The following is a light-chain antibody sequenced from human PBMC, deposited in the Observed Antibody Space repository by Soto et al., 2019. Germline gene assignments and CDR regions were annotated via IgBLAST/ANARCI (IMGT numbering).Light chain of an antibody. V-gene: IGKV3-20*01. J-gene: IGKJ1*01. Sequence: EIVLTQSPGTLSLSPGERATLSCRASQGFSSDSLAWYQQKPGQAPSLLISGASSRATGIPDRFSGSGSGTDFTLTISRLEPEDFAMSYCHLYGYLPGTVGPGTTVDIK. CDR1: QGFSSDS. CDR2: GAS. CDR3: HLYGYLPGT.